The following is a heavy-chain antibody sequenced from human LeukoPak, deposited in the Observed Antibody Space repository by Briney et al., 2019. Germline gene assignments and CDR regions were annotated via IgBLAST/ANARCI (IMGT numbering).Heavy chain of an antibody. CDR2: IYPGDSDT. CDR3: ASAYCSXGSCYSXXDY. J-gene: IGHJ4*02. CDR1: GYSFTSYW. Sequence: GESLKISCKGSGYSFTSYWIGWVRQMPGKGLEWMGIIYPGDSDTRYSPSFQGQVTISADKSISTAYLQWSSLKASDTAMYYCASAYCSXGSCYSXXDYWGQGTXVTV. D-gene: IGHD2-15*01. V-gene: IGHV5-51*01.